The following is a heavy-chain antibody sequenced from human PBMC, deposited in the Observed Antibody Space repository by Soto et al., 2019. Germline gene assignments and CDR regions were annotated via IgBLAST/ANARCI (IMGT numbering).Heavy chain of an antibody. CDR3: ATLPTPFLGYFDY. CDR2: IYYSGST. V-gene: IGHV4-59*01. CDR1: GGSISSYY. D-gene: IGHD3-16*01. J-gene: IGHJ4*02. Sequence: SETLSLTCTVSGGSISSYYWSWIRQPPGKGLEWIGYIYYSGSTNYNPSLKSRVTISVDTSKNQFSLKLSSVTAADTAVYYCATLPTPFLGYFDYWGQGTLVTVSS.